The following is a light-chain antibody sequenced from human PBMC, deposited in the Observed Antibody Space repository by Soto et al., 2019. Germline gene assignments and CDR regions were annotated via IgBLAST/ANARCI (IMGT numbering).Light chain of an antibody. CDR1: NVGSKS. Sequence: SYELTQPPSVSVAPGKTARISRGGNNVGSKSVHWYQQRPGQAPVLVIYYDSDRPSGIPERLSGSNSGNTATLTISRVEAGDEADYYCQVWDSSSIMFGGGTKLTVL. J-gene: IGLJ3*02. CDR3: QVWDSSSIM. V-gene: IGLV3-21*04. CDR2: YDS.